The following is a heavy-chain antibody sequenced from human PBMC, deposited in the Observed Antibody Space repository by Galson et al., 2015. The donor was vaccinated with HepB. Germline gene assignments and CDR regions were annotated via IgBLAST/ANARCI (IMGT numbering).Heavy chain of an antibody. D-gene: IGHD3-10*01. CDR2: ISDSGAAT. J-gene: IGHJ4*02. Sequence: SLRLSCAASGFTFSDFTTSWVRQAPGKGLEWVSSISDSGAATNYADSVKGRFTISRDNSKKTLYLQMNSLRADDTAVYYCAKVRGDSGSYRPSDYWGQGTLVTVST. V-gene: IGHV3-23*01. CDR3: AKVRGDSGSYRPSDY. CDR1: GFTFSDFT.